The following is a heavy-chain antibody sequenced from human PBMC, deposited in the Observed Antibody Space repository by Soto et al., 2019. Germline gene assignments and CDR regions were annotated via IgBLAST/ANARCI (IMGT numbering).Heavy chain of an antibody. J-gene: IGHJ5*02. CDR3: ASIIDWNWCDP. V-gene: IGHV4-4*02. CDR1: GVYINSSNW. D-gene: IGHD3-10*01. CDR2: IYHSGST. Sequence: QVQLQESGPGLVKPSGTLSLTCAVSGVYINSSNWWSWVRQPPGKGLEWIGEIYHSGSTKYNPSLTSRVTMSVDKSKPQFSLNLSSVTAADTAVYYCASIIDWNWCDPGGQGTLVTVSS.